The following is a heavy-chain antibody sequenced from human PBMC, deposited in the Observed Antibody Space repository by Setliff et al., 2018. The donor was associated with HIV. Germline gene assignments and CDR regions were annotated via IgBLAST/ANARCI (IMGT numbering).Heavy chain of an antibody. D-gene: IGHD6-13*01. J-gene: IGHJ4*02. CDR3: ATQTGFYNSHWYDY. CDR1: GFTFSKYW. CDR2: VNPDGSEA. Sequence: PGGSLRLSCAASGFTFSKYWMSWVRQAPGKGLEWVASVNPDGSEASSVGSMKGRFTVSRDNAKNSLSLQMNSLRAEDTGVYYCATQTGFYNSHWYDYWGQGTMVTVSS. V-gene: IGHV3-7*01.